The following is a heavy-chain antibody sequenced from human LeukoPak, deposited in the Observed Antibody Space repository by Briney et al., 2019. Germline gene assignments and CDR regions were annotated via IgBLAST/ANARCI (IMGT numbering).Heavy chain of an antibody. J-gene: IGHJ4*02. CDR3: ARRRIGVFDY. CDR2: IYYSGST. CDR1: GGSISSYY. Sequence: PSETLSLTCTVSGGSISSYYWSWIRQPPGKGLEWIGYIYYSGSTNYNPSLKSRVTISVDTSKNQFSLKLSSVTAADTAVYYCARRRIGVFDYWGQGTLVTVSS. D-gene: IGHD3-16*01. V-gene: IGHV4-59*08.